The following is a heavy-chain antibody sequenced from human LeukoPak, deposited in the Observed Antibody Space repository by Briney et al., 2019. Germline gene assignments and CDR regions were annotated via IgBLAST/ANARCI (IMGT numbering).Heavy chain of an antibody. D-gene: IGHD3-10*01. CDR3: AKVPYSDYGSGRPPFMDV. Sequence: AGSLRLSCAASGFTFSNYAMSWVRQAPGKGLEWVSTISNTGSDTYYADSVKGRFTIPRDNSENTLYLQMNNLRAEDTAIHYCAKVPYSDYGSGRPPFMDVWGQGTTVAVSS. CDR1: GFTFSNYA. CDR2: ISNTGSDT. J-gene: IGHJ6*02. V-gene: IGHV3-23*01.